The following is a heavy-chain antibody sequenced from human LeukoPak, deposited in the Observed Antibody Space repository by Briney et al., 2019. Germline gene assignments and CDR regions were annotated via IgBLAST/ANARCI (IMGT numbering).Heavy chain of an antibody. CDR2: ISSSSSTI. CDR1: GFTFSDYY. CDR3: ARDTKRGNDVIHAFDI. Sequence: PGGSLRLSCAASGFTFSDYYMSWIRQAPGKGLEWVSYISSSSSTIYYADSVKGRFTISRDNAKNSLYLQMNSLRAEDTAVYYWARDTKRGNDVIHAFDIWGQGTMVTVSS. J-gene: IGHJ3*02. V-gene: IGHV3-11*04. D-gene: IGHD1-1*01.